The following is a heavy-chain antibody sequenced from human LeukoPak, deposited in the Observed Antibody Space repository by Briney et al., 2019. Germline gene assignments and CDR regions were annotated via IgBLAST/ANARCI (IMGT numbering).Heavy chain of an antibody. CDR2: ISYDESNK. CDR3: ARDLPLQYYYDSSGYYDY. D-gene: IGHD3-22*01. J-gene: IGHJ4*02. Sequence: GGSLRLSCAASGFTFSSYGMHWVRQAPGKGLEWVAVISYDESNKYYADSVKGRFTISRDNSKNTLYLQMNSLRAEDTAVYYCARDLPLQYYYDSSGYYDYWGQGTLVTVSS. V-gene: IGHV3-30*03. CDR1: GFTFSSYG.